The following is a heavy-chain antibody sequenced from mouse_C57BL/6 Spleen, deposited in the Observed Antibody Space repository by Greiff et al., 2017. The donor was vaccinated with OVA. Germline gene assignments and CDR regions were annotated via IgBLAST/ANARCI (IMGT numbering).Heavy chain of an antibody. Sequence: VQLQQPGAELVKPGASVKMSCKASGYTFNSYWITWVNQRTGQGLEWIGDIYPGRGSTNYNEKFKSKATLTVDTSYSTAYMQLSSLTSEDSAVFCCARYGSSGAWFAYWGQGTLVTVSA. V-gene: IGHV1-55*01. CDR1: GYTFNSYW. CDR2: IYPGRGST. D-gene: IGHD1-1*01. CDR3: ARYGSSGAWFAY. J-gene: IGHJ3*01.